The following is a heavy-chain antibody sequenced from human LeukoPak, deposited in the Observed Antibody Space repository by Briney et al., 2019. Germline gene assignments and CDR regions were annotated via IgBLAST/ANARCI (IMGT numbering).Heavy chain of an antibody. J-gene: IGHJ2*01. CDR3: ARDRSYDSSGDNWYFDL. D-gene: IGHD3-22*01. CDR1: GGSISSYY. CDR2: IYYSGST. Sequence: SETLSLTCTVSGGSISSYYWSWIRQPPGKGLEWIGYIYYSGSTNYNPSLKSRVTISIDTSKNQFSLKLSSVTAADTAVYYCARDRSYDSSGDNWYFDLWGRGTLVTVSS. V-gene: IGHV4-59*01.